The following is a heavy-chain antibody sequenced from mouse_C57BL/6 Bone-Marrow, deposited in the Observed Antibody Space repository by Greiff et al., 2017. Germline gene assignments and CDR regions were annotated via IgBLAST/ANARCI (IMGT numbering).Heavy chain of an antibody. V-gene: IGHV1-64*01. CDR1: GYTFTNYW. CDR3: ARSYDYDDYTMDY. Sequence: VQLQQPGAELVKPGASVKLSCKASGYTFTNYWMHWVKQRPGQGLEWIGMMHPNGGSPDYNEKFKSEATLSVDKSSRTAYMELSSQTSEDSAVYYCARSYDYDDYTMDYWGQGTSVTVSA. CDR2: MHPNGGSP. J-gene: IGHJ4*01. D-gene: IGHD2-4*01.